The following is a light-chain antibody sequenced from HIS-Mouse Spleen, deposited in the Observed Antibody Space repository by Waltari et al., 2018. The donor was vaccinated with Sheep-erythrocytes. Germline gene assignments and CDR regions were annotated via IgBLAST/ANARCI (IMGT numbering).Light chain of an antibody. Sequence: SYELTQPPSVSVSPGQTASITCSRATSGDKCPSGYQQKPGHSPGLVIYQDSKRPSGITERFSGSNSGNTATLTISGTQAMDEADYYCQAWDSSTVVFGGGTKLTVL. CDR3: QAWDSSTVV. CDR1: TSGDKC. CDR2: QDS. J-gene: IGLJ2*01. V-gene: IGLV3-1*01.